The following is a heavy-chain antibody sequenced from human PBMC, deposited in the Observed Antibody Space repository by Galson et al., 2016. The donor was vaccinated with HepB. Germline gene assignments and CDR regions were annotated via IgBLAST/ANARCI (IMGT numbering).Heavy chain of an antibody. CDR2: INPNDGST. D-gene: IGHD3/OR15-3a*01. Sequence: SVKVSCKASGYTFTDYGHSWVRQAPGQGPEWMGWINPNDGSTKNAEKVQDRVSMTRDMSTTTLYVELRSLRSDGTAVYYCTRSSDFWSMDVWGQGTTVIVSS. V-gene: IGHV1-18*04. J-gene: IGHJ6*02. CDR3: TRSSDFWSMDV. CDR1: GYTFTDYG.